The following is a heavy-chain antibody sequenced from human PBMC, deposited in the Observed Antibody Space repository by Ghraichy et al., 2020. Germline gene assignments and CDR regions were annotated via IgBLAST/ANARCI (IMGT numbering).Heavy chain of an antibody. CDR3: AKVSYGSGSQYIES. V-gene: IGHV3-23*01. CDR2: ITGSGNTA. CDR1: GFTFGSFA. J-gene: IGHJ4*02. Sequence: GGSLRLSCAASGFTFGSFAMSWARLAPGKGLEWVSTITGSGNTASYADSVTGRFTFSRDNSKNTLSLQMNSLRVEDTAIYYCAKVSYGSGSQYIESWGQGTLVTVSS. D-gene: IGHD3-10*01.